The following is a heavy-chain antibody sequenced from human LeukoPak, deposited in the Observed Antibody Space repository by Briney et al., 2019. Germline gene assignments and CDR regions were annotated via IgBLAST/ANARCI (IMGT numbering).Heavy chain of an antibody. CDR1: GGSFSGYY. J-gene: IGHJ4*02. CDR3: ASSTTDSGSSGYGGSFFDY. D-gene: IGHD3-22*01. Sequence: SETLSLTCAVYGGSFSGYYWSWIRQPPGKGLEWIGEINHSGSTNYNPSLKNRVTISVDTSKNQFSLKLSSVTAADTAVYYCASSTTDSGSSGYGGSFFDYWGQGTLVTVSS. V-gene: IGHV4-34*01. CDR2: INHSGST.